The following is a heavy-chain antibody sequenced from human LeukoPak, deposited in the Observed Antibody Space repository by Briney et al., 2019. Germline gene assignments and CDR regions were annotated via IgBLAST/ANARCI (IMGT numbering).Heavy chain of an antibody. V-gene: IGHV4-4*07. CDR2: IYSGGIT. D-gene: IGHD2-21*01. Sequence: SETLSLTCTVSGGSISSFYWSWIRQPAGKGLEWIGRIYSGGITNYSPSLKSRVTMSVDTSNNQFSLKLTSMTAADTAVYYCARNPCGGGTCHHYFDYRGQGTLVTVSS. CDR3: ARNPCGGGTCHHYFDY. CDR1: GGSISSFY. J-gene: IGHJ4*02.